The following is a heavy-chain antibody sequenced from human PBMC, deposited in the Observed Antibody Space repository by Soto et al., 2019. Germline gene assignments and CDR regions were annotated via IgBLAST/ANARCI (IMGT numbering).Heavy chain of an antibody. CDR2: ISWNSGSR. CDR3: AKSVRRYDFWSGAATDY. V-gene: IGHV3-9*01. CDR1: GLTFDDYA. D-gene: IGHD3-3*01. J-gene: IGHJ4*02. Sequence: GGSLRLSCAASGLTFDDYAMHWVRQAPGKGLEWVSGISWNSGSRGYADSVKGRFTISRDNAKNSLYLQMNSLRAEDTALYYCAKSVRRYDFWSGAATDYWGQGTLVTVSS.